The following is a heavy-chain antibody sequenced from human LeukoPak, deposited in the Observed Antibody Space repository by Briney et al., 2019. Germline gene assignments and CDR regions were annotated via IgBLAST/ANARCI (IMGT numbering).Heavy chain of an antibody. CDR2: IKEDGSEK. V-gene: IGHV3-7*01. CDR1: GFTFSEFR. CDR3: ARFAGALNH. Sequence: PGGSLRLSCAASGFTFSEFRMSWVRQAPGKGLECVANIKEDGSEKNYVDSVKGRFTISRDNAKTALYLQMNSLSARDTATDYWARFAGALNHWGQGNVVAVSS. D-gene: IGHD1-26*01. J-gene: IGHJ5*02.